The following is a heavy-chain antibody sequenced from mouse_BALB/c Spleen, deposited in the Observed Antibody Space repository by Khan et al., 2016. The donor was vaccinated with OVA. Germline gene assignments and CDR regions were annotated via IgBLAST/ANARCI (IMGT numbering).Heavy chain of an antibody. D-gene: IGHD1-2*01. Sequence: EVQLQESGPGLVKPSQSLSLTCSVTGYSITSGYYWNWIRQFPGNKLECMGYISYDGSNNYNPSLKNRISITRDTSENQFFLKLNSVTTEDTATYYCTRDKKCYGYLDYWGQGTLVTVSA. CDR2: ISYDGSN. V-gene: IGHV3-6*02. J-gene: IGHJ3*01. CDR1: GYSITSGYY. CDR3: TRDKKCYGYLDY.